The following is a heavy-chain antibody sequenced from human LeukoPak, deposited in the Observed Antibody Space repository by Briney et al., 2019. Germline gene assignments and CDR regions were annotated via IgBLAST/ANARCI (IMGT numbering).Heavy chain of an antibody. CDR3: ARTYDFGRGPPGDAFDN. V-gene: IGHV3-74*01. CDR2: INGDGSTT. CDR1: EFAFSNYW. J-gene: IGHJ3*02. Sequence: GGSLRLSCAASEFAFSNYWMHWVRQVPGEGLVWVSRINGDGSTTSYADSVKGRFTVSRDNAKNTLYLQMNSLRAEDTAVYYCARTYDFGRGPPGDAFDNWGQGTPVIVSS. D-gene: IGHD3-3*01.